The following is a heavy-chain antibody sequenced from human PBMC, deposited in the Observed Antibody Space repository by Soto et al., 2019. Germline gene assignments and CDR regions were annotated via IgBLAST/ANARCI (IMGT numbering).Heavy chain of an antibody. D-gene: IGHD6-13*01. CDR1: GFTFSSYG. CDR3: AKDVGIAAAGTYYGMDV. Sequence: GGSLRLSCAASGFTFSSYGMHWVRQAPGKGLEWVAVISYDGSNKYYADSVKGRFTISRDNSKNTLYLQMNSLRAEDTAVYYCAKDVGIAAAGTYYGMDVWGQGTTVTVSS. CDR2: ISYDGSNK. J-gene: IGHJ6*02. V-gene: IGHV3-30*18.